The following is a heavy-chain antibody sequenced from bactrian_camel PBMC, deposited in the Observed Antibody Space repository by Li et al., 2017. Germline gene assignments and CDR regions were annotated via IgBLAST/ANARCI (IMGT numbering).Heavy chain of an antibody. CDR3: AAVGAYCSVGYNCCPRQGADFRY. V-gene: IGHV3S53*01. D-gene: IGHD2*01. J-gene: IGHJ6*01. CDR2: IESHGRI. Sequence: QVQLVESGGGSVQAGGSLRLSCVHSGDNFRKYDMAWFRGDEREGVAAIESHGRISYADSVKGRFTTSKDNTKRTTYLQMTGLKPEDTAMYYCAAVGAYCSVGYNCCPRQGADFRYWGQGTQVTVS. CDR1: GDNFRKYD.